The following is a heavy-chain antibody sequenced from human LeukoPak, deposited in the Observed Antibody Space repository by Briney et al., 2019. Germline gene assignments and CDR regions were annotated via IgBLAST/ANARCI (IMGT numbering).Heavy chain of an antibody. CDR3: ARGHYVALDYYYGMDV. CDR2: MNPNSGNT. V-gene: IGHV1-8*01. D-gene: IGHD3-16*01. CDR1: GYTSTSYD. Sequence: ASVKVSCKASGYTSTSYDINWVRQATGQGLEWMGWMNPNSGNTGYAQKFQGRVTMTRNTSISTAYMELSSLRSEDTAVYYCARGHYVALDYYYGMDVWGQGTTVTVSS. J-gene: IGHJ6*02.